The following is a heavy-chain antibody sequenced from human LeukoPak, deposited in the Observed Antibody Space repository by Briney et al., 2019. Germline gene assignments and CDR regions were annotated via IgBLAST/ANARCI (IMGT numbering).Heavy chain of an antibody. CDR3: AREEGYDFWSGYYSGY. CDR2: IYTSGST. V-gene: IGHV4-61*02. CDR1: GGSISSGSYY. D-gene: IGHD3-3*01. Sequence: SQTLSLTCTVSGGSISSGSYYWSWIRQPAGKGQVWIGRIYTSGSTNYNPSLKSRVTISVDTSKNQFSLKLSSVTAADTAVYYCAREEGYDFWSGYYSGYWGQGTLVTVSS. J-gene: IGHJ4*02.